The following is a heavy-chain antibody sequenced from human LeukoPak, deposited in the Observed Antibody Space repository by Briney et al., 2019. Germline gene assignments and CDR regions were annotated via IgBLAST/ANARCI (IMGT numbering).Heavy chain of an antibody. CDR2: IYYSGST. CDR3: ARLDIVVVPAAISY. J-gene: IGHJ4*02. Sequence: SQTLSLTCTLSGGSLSSSSYYWGWLRQPPGTGLEWIGRIYYSGSTYYNPSLKSRVNISVDTSKNQFTLKPSSVTAADTAVYYCARLDIVVVPAAISYWGQGTLVTFSS. D-gene: IGHD2-2*03. V-gene: IGHV4-39*01. CDR1: GGSLSSSSYY.